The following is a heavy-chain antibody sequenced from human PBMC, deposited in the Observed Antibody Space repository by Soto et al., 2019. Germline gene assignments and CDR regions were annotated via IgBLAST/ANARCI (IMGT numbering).Heavy chain of an antibody. D-gene: IGHD6-13*01. Sequence: PSETLSLTCAVSGGSISTSNWWSWVRQPPGKGLEWIGEVYRTGSTNYNPSLESRVTVSIDKSKNQFSLKLTSVTAADTAVYYCARARDTIAPAAIFACWGQGTLVTVSS. CDR1: GGSISTSNW. CDR2: VYRTGST. CDR3: ARARDTIAPAAIFAC. J-gene: IGHJ4*02. V-gene: IGHV4-4*02.